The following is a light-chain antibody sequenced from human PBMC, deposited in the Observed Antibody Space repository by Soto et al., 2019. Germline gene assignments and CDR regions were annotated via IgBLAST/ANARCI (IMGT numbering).Light chain of an antibody. CDR1: QSVSSN. J-gene: IGKJ4*01. Sequence: MTQSPSTLSVSPGDSATLSCRASQSVSSNLAWYQQKPGQAPRLLIYGVSTRATGIPARFSGSGSETKFTLTISSLQSEDFAVYYCQQYNNWPPLTFGGGTKVDIK. CDR3: QQYNNWPPLT. V-gene: IGKV3-15*01. CDR2: GVS.